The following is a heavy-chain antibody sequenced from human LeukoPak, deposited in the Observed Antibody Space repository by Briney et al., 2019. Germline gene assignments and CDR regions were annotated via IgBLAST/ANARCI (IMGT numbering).Heavy chain of an antibody. J-gene: IGHJ4*02. CDR2: IYSGDNT. CDR1: GFTVSSNF. V-gene: IGHV3-53*01. D-gene: IGHD6-25*01. Sequence: PGGSLRLSCAASGFTVSSNFMSWVRQAPGKGLEWVSDIYSGDNTYYADSVKGRFTISRDNSKNTLYLQMHSLRAEDTAVYYCARVVADGRGYYFDYWGQGTLVTVSS. CDR3: ARVVADGRGYYFDY.